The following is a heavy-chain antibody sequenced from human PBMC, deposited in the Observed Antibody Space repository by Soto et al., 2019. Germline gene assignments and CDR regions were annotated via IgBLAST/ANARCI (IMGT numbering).Heavy chain of an antibody. CDR1: GFTFSAYG. CDR2: ISFNGKNT. J-gene: IGHJ4*02. CDR3: ADSGGYDSVGGAY. Sequence: QVQLVESGGGVVQPGKSLRLSCAASGFTFSAYGMHWVRQAPGKGLEWVTFISFNGKNTDYADSVKGRFTVSRDNARNTLYLQMNSLRAEDTAVYYCADSGGYDSVGGAYWGQGALVTVSS. D-gene: IGHD6-19*01. V-gene: IGHV3-33*05.